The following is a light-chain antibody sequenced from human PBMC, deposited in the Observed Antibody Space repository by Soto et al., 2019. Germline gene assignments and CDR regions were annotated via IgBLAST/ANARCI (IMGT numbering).Light chain of an antibody. CDR2: AAS. CDR1: QGISSY. CDR3: QQLNSYPRGLT. J-gene: IGKJ4*01. V-gene: IGKV1-9*01. Sequence: DIQLTQSPSFLSVSVGDRVTITCRASQGISSYLAWYQQKPGKAPKLLIYAASTLQSGVPSRFSGSGSGTEFTLTISSQQPEDFATYYCQQLNSYPRGLTFGGGTKVEIK.